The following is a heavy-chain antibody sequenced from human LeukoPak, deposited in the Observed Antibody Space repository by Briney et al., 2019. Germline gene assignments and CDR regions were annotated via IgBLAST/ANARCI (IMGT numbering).Heavy chain of an antibody. CDR2: IYYSGST. V-gene: IGHV4-30-4*01. D-gene: IGHD2-2*01. J-gene: IGHJ4*02. Sequence: SQTLSLTCTVSGGSISSGDYYWSWIRQPPGKGLEWIGYIYYSGSTYYNPSLKSRVTISVDTSKNQFSLKLSSVTAADTAAYYCARVVDSTPHYFDYWGQGTLVTVSS. CDR1: GGSISSGDYY. CDR3: ARVVDSTPHYFDY.